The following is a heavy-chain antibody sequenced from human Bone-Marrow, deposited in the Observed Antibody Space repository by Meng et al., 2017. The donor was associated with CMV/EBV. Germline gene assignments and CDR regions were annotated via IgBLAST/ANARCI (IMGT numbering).Heavy chain of an antibody. D-gene: IGHD1-14*01. Sequence: GESLKISCAASGFTFSDYYMSWIRQAPGKGLEWVSYISSSGSTIYYEDSVKGRFTISRDSANNSLYLQMNSLRAEDTAVYYCAREFAPRTYYYGMDVWGQGTTVTASS. V-gene: IGHV3-11*01. CDR3: AREFAPRTYYYGMDV. CDR2: ISSSGSTI. CDR1: GFTFSDYY. J-gene: IGHJ6*02.